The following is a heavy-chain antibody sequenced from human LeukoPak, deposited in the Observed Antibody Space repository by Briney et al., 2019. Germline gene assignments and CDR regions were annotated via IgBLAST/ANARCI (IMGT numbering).Heavy chain of an antibody. J-gene: IGHJ4*02. CDR2: ISSYNGNT. D-gene: IGHD3-9*01. CDR1: VYTFTTYG. V-gene: IGHV1-18*01. CDR3: AKDRGPPNRLVTTKGYFDF. Sequence: GASVTVSFKSSVYTFTTYGINWVRQAPGQGREGMGWISSYNGNTDYAQKLQGRVTITTDTSTSTAYMELRSLRSDDTAVYYCAKDRGPPNRLVTTKGYFDFWGQGTLVTVSS.